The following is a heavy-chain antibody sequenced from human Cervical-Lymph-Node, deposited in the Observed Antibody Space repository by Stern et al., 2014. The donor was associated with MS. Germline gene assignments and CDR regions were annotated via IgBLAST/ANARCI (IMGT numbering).Heavy chain of an antibody. CDR2: IYDGGSA. Sequence: QVQLVESGPGLAKPSETLSLTCSVSGGSISGYYWSWIRQPPGKGLEYIGYIYDGGSANYNPSLKGRPTISIDPSKNHFSLGLSLGTAADTAVYYCARRMKMRVFGVREYLHDGLDVWGQGTTVTVSS. D-gene: IGHD3-3*01. V-gene: IGHV4-59*08. CDR1: GGSISGYY. J-gene: IGHJ6*02. CDR3: ARRMKMRVFGVREYLHDGLDV.